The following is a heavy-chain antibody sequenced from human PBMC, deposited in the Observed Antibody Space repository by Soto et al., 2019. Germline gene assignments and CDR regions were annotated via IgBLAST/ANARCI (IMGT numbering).Heavy chain of an antibody. Sequence: QITLKESGPTLVKPTQTLTLTCTFSGFSLSVSEVGVGWIRQPPGKALEWLALIYWDDDKRYSPSLRSRLTITKDTSKNQVVLPMPNMDPVDTATYYCAHTDYAGGGSNYGMDVWGKGITVTVSS. D-gene: IGHD4-17*01. CDR2: IYWDDDK. CDR1: GFSLSVSEVG. CDR3: AHTDYAGGGSNYGMDV. J-gene: IGHJ6*04. V-gene: IGHV2-5*02.